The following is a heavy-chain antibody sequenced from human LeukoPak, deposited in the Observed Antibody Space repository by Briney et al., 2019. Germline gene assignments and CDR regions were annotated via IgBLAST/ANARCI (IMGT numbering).Heavy chain of an antibody. D-gene: IGHD3-3*01. V-gene: IGHV3-7*01. CDR2: TKQDGTEK. J-gene: IGHJ4*02. CDR3: ARDRNTDFWSGYYTNYFDY. CDR1: GFTFSSYA. Sequence: GGSLRLSCAASGFTFSSYAMHWVRQAPGKGLEWVANTKQDGTEKYYVDSVKGRFTISRDNAKKSLYLQMNSLRAEDTAVYYCARDRNTDFWSGYYTNYFDYWGQGTLVTVSS.